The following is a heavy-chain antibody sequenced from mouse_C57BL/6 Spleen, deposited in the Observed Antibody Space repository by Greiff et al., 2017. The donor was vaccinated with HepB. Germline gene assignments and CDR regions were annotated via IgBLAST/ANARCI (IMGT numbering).Heavy chain of an antibody. CDR3: ARDQGIYYGSRGYYFDY. J-gene: IGHJ2*01. CDR2: ISYDGSN. CDR1: GYSITSGYY. V-gene: IGHV3-6*01. D-gene: IGHD1-1*01. Sequence: EVKLMESGPGLVKPSQSLSLTCSVTGYSITSGYYWNWIRQFPGNKLEWMGYISYDGSNNYNPSLKNRISITRDTSKNQFFLKLNSVTTEDTATYYCARDQGIYYGSRGYYFDYWGQGTTLTVSS.